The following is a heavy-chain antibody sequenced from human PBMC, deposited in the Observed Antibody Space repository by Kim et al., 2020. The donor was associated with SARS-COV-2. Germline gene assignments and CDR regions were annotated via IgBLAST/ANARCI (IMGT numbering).Heavy chain of an antibody. Sequence: YHPPLTSRVTISIDTSKTQFSFTLSSVTAADTAVYFCARRSRGDSRRFDYWGQGILVIVSS. J-gene: IGHJ4*02. V-gene: IGHV4-39*01. CDR3: ARRSRGDSRRFDY. D-gene: IGHD6-13*01.